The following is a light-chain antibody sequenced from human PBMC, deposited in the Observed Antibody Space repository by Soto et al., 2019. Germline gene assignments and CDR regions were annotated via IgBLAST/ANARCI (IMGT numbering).Light chain of an antibody. CDR1: QSVLYSSNSKNY. V-gene: IGKV4-1*01. Sequence: DIVMTQSPDSLAVSLGERATINCKSSQSVLYSSNSKNYLAWYQQKPGQPPKLLIYWASTRESGVPDRFSGSGSGTDFTLTISSRQAEDVAVYYCQQYYGTPVTFGQGTKLEIK. CDR3: QQYYGTPVT. CDR2: WAS. J-gene: IGKJ2*01.